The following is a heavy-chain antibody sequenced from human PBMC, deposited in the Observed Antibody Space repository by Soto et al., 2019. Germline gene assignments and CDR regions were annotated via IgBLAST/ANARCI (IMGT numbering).Heavy chain of an antibody. V-gene: IGHV3-66*01. D-gene: IGHD1-7*01. J-gene: IGHJ4*02. Sequence: EVQLVESGGDMVQPGGSLRLSCVASGFTVSSNYMNWVRQAPGKGLEWVSLINSGGNTHYADSVEGRFTISRDNSKNTLYLQMNRLRVDVTAVYYCARSSGNYVQSREFDYWGQGTLVTVSS. CDR1: GFTVSSNY. CDR2: INSGGNT. CDR3: ARSSGNYVQSREFDY.